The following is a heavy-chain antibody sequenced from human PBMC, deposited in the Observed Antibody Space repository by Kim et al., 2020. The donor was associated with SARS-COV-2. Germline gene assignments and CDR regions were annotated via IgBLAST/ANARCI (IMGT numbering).Heavy chain of an antibody. CDR1: GFTFSDYY. V-gene: IGHV3-11*06. J-gene: IGHJ4*02. CDR3: ARDCSGGSCYGY. D-gene: IGHD2-15*01. Sequence: GGSLRLSCAASGFTFSDYYMSWIRQAPGKGLEWVSYISSSSSDTNYADSVKGRFAISRDNAENSLYLQMNSLRAEDTAVYYCARDCSGGSCYGYWGQGTLVTVSS. CDR2: ISSSSSDT.